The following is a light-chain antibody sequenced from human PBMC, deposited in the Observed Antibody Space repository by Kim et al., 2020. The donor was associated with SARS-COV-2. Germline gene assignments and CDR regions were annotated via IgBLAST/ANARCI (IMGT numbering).Light chain of an antibody. Sequence: GQSISLSCTGTCSTIGTYNYVSWHQQHPGKAPKLMIYDVNKRPSVISSRFSGSKSGSTASLTISGLQAKDEADYYCSSFTTRSTLVFGGGTKVTVL. J-gene: IGLJ3*02. V-gene: IGLV2-14*03. CDR2: DVN. CDR3: SSFTTRSTLV. CDR1: CSTIGTYNY.